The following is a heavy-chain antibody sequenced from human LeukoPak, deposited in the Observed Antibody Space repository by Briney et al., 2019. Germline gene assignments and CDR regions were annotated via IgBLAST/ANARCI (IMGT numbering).Heavy chain of an antibody. V-gene: IGHV3-33*08. CDR2: IWYDGSNK. D-gene: IGHD6-19*01. J-gene: IGHJ4*02. CDR1: GFTLSSYA. CDR3: ARARGVAAYFDY. Sequence: GGSLRLSCAASGFTLSSYAMSWVRQAPGKGLEWVAVIWYDGSNKYYADSVKGRFTISRDNSKNTLYLQMNSLRAEDTAVYYCARARGVAAYFDYWGQGTLVTVSS.